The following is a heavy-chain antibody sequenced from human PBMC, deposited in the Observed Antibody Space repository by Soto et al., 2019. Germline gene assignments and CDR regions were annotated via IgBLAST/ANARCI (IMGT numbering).Heavy chain of an antibody. J-gene: IGHJ4*02. CDR2: ISYDGSNK. D-gene: IGHD3-22*01. Sequence: GGSLRLSCAASGFTFSSYAMHWVRQAPGKGLEWVAVISYDGSNKYYADSVKGRFTISRDNSKNTLYLQMNSLRAEDTAVYYCARGYYYDSSGYSRALGYWGQGTLVTVSS. V-gene: IGHV3-30-3*01. CDR1: GFTFSSYA. CDR3: ARGYYYDSSGYSRALGY.